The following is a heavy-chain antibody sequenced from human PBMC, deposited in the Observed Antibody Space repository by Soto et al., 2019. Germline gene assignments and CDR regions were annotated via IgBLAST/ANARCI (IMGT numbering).Heavy chain of an antibody. CDR2: ISAYNGDT. Sequence: QVQLVQSGAEVKKPGASVKVSCKASGYTFTNYGISWVRQAPGQGLEWMEWISAYNGDTHYAQKVQGRVTMTTDTSASTAYMELRSLRSDDTAMYYCARDSLGTETTAWLDPWGQGTLVTVSS. V-gene: IGHV1-18*04. CDR1: GYTFTNYG. J-gene: IGHJ5*02. D-gene: IGHD1-1*01. CDR3: ARDSLGTETTAWLDP.